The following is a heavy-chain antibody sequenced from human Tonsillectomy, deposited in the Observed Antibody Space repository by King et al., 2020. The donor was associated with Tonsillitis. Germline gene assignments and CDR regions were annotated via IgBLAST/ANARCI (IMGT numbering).Heavy chain of an antibody. CDR1: GFTFTSYS. CDR3: VGWIDD. J-gene: IGHJ4*02. Sequence: VQLVESGGGLVKPGGSLRLSCAASGFTFTSYSMNWVRQAPGKGLEWVSSITASGTYIYYADSVKGRFTISRDNAKYSLYLQMNSLRAEDTAVYYCVGWIDDWGQGTLVTVPS. CDR2: ITASGTYI. V-gene: IGHV3-21*01.